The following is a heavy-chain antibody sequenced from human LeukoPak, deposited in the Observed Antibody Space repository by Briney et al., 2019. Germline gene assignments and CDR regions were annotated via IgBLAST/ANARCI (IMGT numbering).Heavy chain of an antibody. CDR1: GYTFTDYY. CDR2: INANRGGT. J-gene: IGHJ4*02. D-gene: IGHD2-2*01. Sequence: ASLKVSCKASGYTFTDYYMHWVRQAPGQGLEWMGWINANRGGTNYAQRFQGRVTMTRDTSITTAYMELSRLKSDDTAAYYCARRYCSSTSCYYFDYWGQGTLVTVSS. V-gene: IGHV1-2*02. CDR3: ARRYCSSTSCYYFDY.